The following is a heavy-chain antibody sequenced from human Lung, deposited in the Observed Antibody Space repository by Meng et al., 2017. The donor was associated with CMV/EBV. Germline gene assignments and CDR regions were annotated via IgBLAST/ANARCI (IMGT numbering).Heavy chain of an antibody. CDR1: GFTFSSYE. V-gene: IGHV3-48*03. CDR3: AREKGDWCAP. Sequence: GGSLRLXCAASGFTFSSYEMNWVRQAPGKGLEWVSYISSSGSTIYYADSVKGRFTISRDNAKNSLYLQMNSLRAEDTAVYYCAREKGDWCAPWGQGTMVTVSS. J-gene: IGHJ5*02. CDR2: ISSSGSTI.